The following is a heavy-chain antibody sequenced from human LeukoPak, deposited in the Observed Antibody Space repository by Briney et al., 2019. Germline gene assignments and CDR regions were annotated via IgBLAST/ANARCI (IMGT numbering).Heavy chain of an antibody. CDR2: ISSDGSST. CDR1: GFTFRNHW. D-gene: IGHD6-6*01. CDR3: ARDQRVTGRPDIDY. V-gene: IGHV3-74*03. Sequence: GGSLRLSCAASGFTFRNHWMHWVRQTPGKGLVWASRISSDGSSTTYADSVKGRFTISRDNAKNTLYLQMNNLRAEDTAMYYCARDQRVTGRPDIDYWGQGTLVIVSS. J-gene: IGHJ4*02.